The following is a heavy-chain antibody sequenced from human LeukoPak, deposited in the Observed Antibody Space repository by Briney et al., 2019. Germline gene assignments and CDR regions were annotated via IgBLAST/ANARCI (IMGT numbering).Heavy chain of an antibody. CDR1: GFTFSSNY. V-gene: IGHV3-74*01. CDR2: INTDGSST. D-gene: IGHD6-19*01. J-gene: IGHJ4*02. Sequence: GGSLRLSCVASGFTFSSNYMHWVRQAPGKGPVWVSGINTDGSSTTYADSVKGRFTISRDNAKNTLYLQMNSLRAEDTAVYYCARELSGSGWYGGPGYWGQGTLVTVSS. CDR3: ARELSGSGWYGGPGY.